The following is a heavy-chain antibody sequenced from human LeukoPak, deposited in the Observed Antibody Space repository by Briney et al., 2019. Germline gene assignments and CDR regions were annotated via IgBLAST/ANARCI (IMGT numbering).Heavy chain of an antibody. CDR1: GGSISSGGYS. CDR3: ARSRAFNSGAFDP. V-gene: IGHV4-30-2*01. CDR2: IYHSGST. Sequence: SETLSLTCAVSGGSISSGGYSWSWIRQPPGKGLEWIGYIYHSGSTYYNPSLKSRVTISVDRSKNQFSLKLSSVTAADTAVYYCARSRAFNSGAFDPWGQGSLVTVSS. J-gene: IGHJ5*02. D-gene: IGHD1-26*01.